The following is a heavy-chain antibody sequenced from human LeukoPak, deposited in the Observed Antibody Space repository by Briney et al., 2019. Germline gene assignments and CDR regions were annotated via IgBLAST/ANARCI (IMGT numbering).Heavy chain of an antibody. CDR3: ARSRSNILPGPLTWFDP. CDR2: IYYSGST. J-gene: IGHJ5*02. Sequence: SETLSLTCTVSGGSISSSSYYWGWIRQPPGKGLEWIGSIYYSGSTYYNPSLKSRVTISVDTSKNQFSLKLSSVTAADTAVYYCARSRSNILPGPLTWFDPWGQGTLVTVSS. D-gene: IGHD3-9*01. V-gene: IGHV4-39*07. CDR1: GGSISSSSYY.